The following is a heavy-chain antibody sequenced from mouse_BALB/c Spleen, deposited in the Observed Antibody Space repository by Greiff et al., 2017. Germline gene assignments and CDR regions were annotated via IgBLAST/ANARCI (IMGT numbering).Heavy chain of an antibody. V-gene: IGHV1-9*01. Sequence: QVQLQQSGAELMKPGASVKISCKATGYTFSSYWIEWVKQRPGHGLEWIGEILPGSGSTNYNEKFKGKATFTADTSSNTAYMQLSSLTSEDSAVYYCARYYGSFYWYFDVWGAGTTVTVSS. J-gene: IGHJ1*01. CDR1: GYTFSSYW. D-gene: IGHD1-1*01. CDR3: ARYYGSFYWYFDV. CDR2: ILPGSGST.